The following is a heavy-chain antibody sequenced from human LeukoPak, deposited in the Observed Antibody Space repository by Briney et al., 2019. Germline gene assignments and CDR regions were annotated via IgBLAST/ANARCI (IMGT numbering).Heavy chain of an antibody. Sequence: GESLKISCKASGYTFTGDWIGWVRQMPGKGLEWMGIIFPGDSDTRYSPSFQGQVTISVDESISTAYLQWSSLKASDTAIYYCARRRVGSGSYYNVGGYYFDNWGQGTLVTVSS. V-gene: IGHV5-51*01. D-gene: IGHD3-10*01. CDR2: IFPGDSDT. J-gene: IGHJ4*02. CDR1: GYTFTGDW. CDR3: ARRRVGSGSYYNVGGYYFDN.